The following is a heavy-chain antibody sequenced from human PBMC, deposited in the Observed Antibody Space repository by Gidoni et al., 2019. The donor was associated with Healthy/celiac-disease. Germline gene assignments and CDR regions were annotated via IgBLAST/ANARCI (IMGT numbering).Heavy chain of an antibody. Sequence: EVQLVESGGGLVQPGGSLRLSCAASGFTFSSYWMSWVRQAPGKGLEWVANIKQDGSEKYYVDSVKGRFTISRDNAKNSLYLQMNSLRAEDTAVYYCAREGLIGASPHFDYWGQGTLVTVSS. J-gene: IGHJ4*02. CDR1: GFTFSSYW. V-gene: IGHV3-7*01. CDR3: AREGLIGASPHFDY. D-gene: IGHD1-26*01. CDR2: IKQDGSEK.